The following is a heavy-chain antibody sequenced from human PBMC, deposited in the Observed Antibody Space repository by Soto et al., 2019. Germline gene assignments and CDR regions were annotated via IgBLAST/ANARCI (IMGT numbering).Heavy chain of an antibody. Sequence: QVQLVESGGALIKPGGSLRLSCAASGFIFSGHYMTWIRQAPGKGLEWIAFISLTGSVINYADSVKGRFTISRDNGKNSLYLQLDSLRAEDAAVYYCLRRSGFAYFVAFDVSGPGTVVTVSS. CDR3: LRRSGFAYFVAFDV. CDR1: GFIFSGHY. D-gene: IGHD6-19*01. CDR2: ISLTGSVI. V-gene: IGHV3-11*01. J-gene: IGHJ3*01.